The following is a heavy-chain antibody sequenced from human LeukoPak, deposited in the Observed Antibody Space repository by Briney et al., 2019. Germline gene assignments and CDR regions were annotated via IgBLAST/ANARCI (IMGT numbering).Heavy chain of an antibody. V-gene: IGHV4-4*07. CDR1: GGSMNNYY. CDR3: VRVGPDGSYFDY. D-gene: IGHD1-14*01. CDR2: IYTSGST. J-gene: IGHJ4*02. Sequence: PSETLSLTCTVSGGSMNNYYWSWIRQPAGKGLEWIGRIYTSGSTHYNPSLMSRVTMSLDTSKNQFSLNLNSVTAADTAVYYCVRVGPDGSYFDYWGQGTLVTVSS.